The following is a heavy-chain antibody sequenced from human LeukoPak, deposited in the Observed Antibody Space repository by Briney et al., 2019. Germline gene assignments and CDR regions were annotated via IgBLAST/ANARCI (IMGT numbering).Heavy chain of an antibody. Sequence: GGSLRLSCAASGFTLFNIYWMHWVRQAPGKGLVGISHINGDGSGTSYADSVRGRFTVSRDNAKNTLYLQMSSLREEDTAVYYCARVSPGIGYYYEEYWGQGSLVTVSS. J-gene: IGHJ4*02. D-gene: IGHD3-22*01. CDR1: GFTLFNIYW. CDR3: ARVSPGIGYYYEEY. CDR2: INGDGSGT. V-gene: IGHV3-74*01.